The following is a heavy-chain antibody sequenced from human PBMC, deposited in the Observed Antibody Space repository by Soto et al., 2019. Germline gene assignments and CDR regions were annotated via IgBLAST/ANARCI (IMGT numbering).Heavy chain of an antibody. CDR3: ASLVVTAHNWFDP. J-gene: IGHJ5*02. V-gene: IGHV4-30-4*01. CDR2: IYYSGST. Sequence: QVQLQESGPGLVKPSQTLSLTCTVSGGSISSGDYYWSRIRQPPGKGLEWIGFIYYSGSTYYNPSLKSRVTISVDTSKNQFSLKLSSVTAADTAVYYCASLVVTAHNWFDPWGQGTLVTVSS. CDR1: GGSISSGDYY. D-gene: IGHD2-21*02.